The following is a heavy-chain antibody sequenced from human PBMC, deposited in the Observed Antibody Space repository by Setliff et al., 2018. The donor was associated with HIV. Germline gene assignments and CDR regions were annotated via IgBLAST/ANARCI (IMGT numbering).Heavy chain of an antibody. Sequence: ASVKVSCKASGYTFTNYYMHWVRQAPGQGLEWMGIINPSGGSTSYQQIFQGRVTMTRDTSTSTVYMELSSLRSEDTAVYYCARGSSALIMREFYDFWSATRDAWDYWGQGTMVTVSS. CDR2: INPSGGST. V-gene: IGHV1-46*01. J-gene: IGHJ4*02. D-gene: IGHD3-3*01. CDR3: ARGSSALIMREFYDFWSATRDAWDY. CDR1: GYTFTNYY.